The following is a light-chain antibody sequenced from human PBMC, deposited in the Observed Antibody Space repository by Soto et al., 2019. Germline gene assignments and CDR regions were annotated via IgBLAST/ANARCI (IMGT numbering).Light chain of an antibody. CDR1: SSNIGSNS. J-gene: IGLJ3*02. CDR3: ATWDDTLNGRV. Sequence: FTISCSGSSSNIGSNSVNWYHHVAGTAPKLLIHSDNQRPSGVPDRFSGSKSGTSASLAISGLQSGDEADYYCATWDDTLNGRVFGGGTKVTVL. CDR2: SDN. V-gene: IGLV1-44*01.